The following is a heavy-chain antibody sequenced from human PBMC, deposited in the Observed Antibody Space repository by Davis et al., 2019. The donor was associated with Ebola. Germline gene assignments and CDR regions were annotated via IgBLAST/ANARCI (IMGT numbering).Heavy chain of an antibody. CDR2: INHSGST. CDR3: ARGKRGILRFLEWPDRAKYNWFDP. V-gene: IGHV4-34*01. D-gene: IGHD3-3*01. Sequence: MPSETLSLTCTVSGGSISSYYWSWIRQPPGKGLEWIGEINHSGSTNYNPSLKSRVTISVDTSKNQFSLKLSSVTAADTAVYYCARGKRGILRFLEWPDRAKYNWFDPWGQGTLVTVSS. J-gene: IGHJ5*02. CDR1: GGSISSYY.